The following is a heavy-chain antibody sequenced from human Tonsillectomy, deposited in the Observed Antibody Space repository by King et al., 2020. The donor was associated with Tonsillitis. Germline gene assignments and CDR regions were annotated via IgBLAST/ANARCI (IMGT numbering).Heavy chain of an antibody. Sequence: VQLVESGAEVKKPGASVKVSCKASGYTFTGYYLHWVRQAPGQGLEWMGGINPNSGGTSYARRVQDRVTVTRDTSISTAYMELSRLRSDDTAVFYCARGGGDFDYWGQGTLVTVSS. CDR1: GYTFTGYY. CDR2: INPNSGGT. CDR3: ARGGGDFDY. J-gene: IGHJ4*02. V-gene: IGHV1-2*02. D-gene: IGHD3-10*01.